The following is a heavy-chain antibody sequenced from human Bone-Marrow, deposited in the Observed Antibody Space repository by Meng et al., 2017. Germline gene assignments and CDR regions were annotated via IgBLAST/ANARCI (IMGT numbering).Heavy chain of an antibody. V-gene: IGHV3-13*01. CDR3: ARDHVLAAAGPHTHYYYGMDV. CDR1: GFTFSSYD. J-gene: IGHJ6*02. D-gene: IGHD6-13*01. CDR2: IGTAGDT. Sequence: GESLKISCAACGFTFSSYDMHWVRQATGKGLEWVSAIGTAGDTYYPGSVKGRFTISRDNSKNTLYLQMNSLRAEDTAVYYCARDHVLAAAGPHTHYYYGMDVWGQGTTVTVSS.